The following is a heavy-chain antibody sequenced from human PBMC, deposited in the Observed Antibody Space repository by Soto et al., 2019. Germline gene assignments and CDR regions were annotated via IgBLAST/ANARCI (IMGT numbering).Heavy chain of an antibody. CDR3: ARESGYYTTPLFDY. CDR1: GFTFSSHA. J-gene: IGHJ4*02. V-gene: IGHV3-30-3*01. D-gene: IGHD3-3*01. CDR2: ISYDGSNK. Sequence: QVQLVESGGGVVQPGRSLRLSCAASGFTFSSHAMHWVRQAPGKGLEWVAVISYDGSNKNYADSVKGRFTITKDNSKNTLYLQMNSLRAEDTAVYYCARESGYYTTPLFDYWGQGTLVTVSS.